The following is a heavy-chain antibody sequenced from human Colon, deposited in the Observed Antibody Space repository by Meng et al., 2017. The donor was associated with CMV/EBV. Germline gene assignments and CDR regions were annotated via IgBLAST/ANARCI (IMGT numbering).Heavy chain of an antibody. V-gene: IGHV3-11*04. CDR1: GFMFGDYY. CDR2: INTDGSRT. CDR3: VGQRGDSPFVY. Sequence: GGSLRLSCAASGFMFGDYYMNWIRQAPGKGPEWISYINTDGSRTYYADSVKGRFTISRDNAKDLLYLQMNTLRVEDTAMYYCVGQRGDSPFVYWGQGALVTVSS. D-gene: IGHD5-18*01. J-gene: IGHJ4*02.